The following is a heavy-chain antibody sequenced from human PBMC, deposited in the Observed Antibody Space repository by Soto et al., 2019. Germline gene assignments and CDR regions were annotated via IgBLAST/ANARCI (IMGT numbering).Heavy chain of an antibody. D-gene: IGHD6-19*01. CDR2: IYPGDSDT. J-gene: IGHJ6*02. CDR3: ARLAVADHYYYYYGMDV. V-gene: IGHV5-51*01. Sequence: PGESLKISCKGSGYSFTSYWIGWVRQMPGKGLEWMGIIYPGDSDTRYSPSFQGQVTILADKSISTAYLQWSSLKASDTAMYYCARLAVADHYYYYYGMDVWGQGTTVTVSS. CDR1: GYSFTSYW.